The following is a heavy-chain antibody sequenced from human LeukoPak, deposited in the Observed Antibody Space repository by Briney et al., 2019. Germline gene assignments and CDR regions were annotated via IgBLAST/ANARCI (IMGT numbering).Heavy chain of an antibody. CDR1: GDSVSSNSAA. V-gene: IGHV6-1*01. D-gene: IGHD1-7*01. CDR2: TYYRSKWYN. J-gene: IGHJ6*02. Sequence: SQTLSLTCAISGDSVSSNSAAWHWIRQSPSRGLEWLGRTYYRSKWYNDYAVSVKSRITINPDTSKNQFSLQLNSVTPEDTAVYYCAREGELELSHYYYYGMDVWGQGTTVTVSS. CDR3: AREGELELSHYYYYGMDV.